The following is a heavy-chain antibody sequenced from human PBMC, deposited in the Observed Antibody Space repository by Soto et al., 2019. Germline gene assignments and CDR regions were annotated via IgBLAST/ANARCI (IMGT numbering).Heavy chain of an antibody. CDR3: ARAPKVSGSSQTRPDF. CDR2: ISQSGNT. Sequence: KTSETLSLTCPIYSGSFSGYYWSWIRQPPGKGLEWIGEISQSGNTNYSPSLKSRVSISIDTSKKQFSLNLASVSAADTAVYYCARAPKVSGSSQTRPDFWGQGTLVTVSS. CDR1: SGSFSGYY. V-gene: IGHV4-34*01. D-gene: IGHD6-6*01. J-gene: IGHJ4*02.